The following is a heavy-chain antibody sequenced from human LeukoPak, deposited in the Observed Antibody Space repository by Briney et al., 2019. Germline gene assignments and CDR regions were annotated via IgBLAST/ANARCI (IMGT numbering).Heavy chain of an antibody. Sequence: SETLSLTCTVSGGSISSYYWGWIRQPPGKGLEWIGTIYYSGTTYYNPSLKSRVTISVDTSKNQFSLKLSSVTAADTAVYYCARRGYYGSGSYTYFQHWGQGTLVTVSS. CDR2: IYYSGTT. CDR3: ARRGYYGSGSYTYFQH. J-gene: IGHJ1*01. D-gene: IGHD3-10*01. CDR1: GGSISSYY. V-gene: IGHV4-39*01.